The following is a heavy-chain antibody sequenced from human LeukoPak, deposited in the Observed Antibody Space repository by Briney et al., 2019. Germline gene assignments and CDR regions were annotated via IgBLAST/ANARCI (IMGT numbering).Heavy chain of an antibody. D-gene: IGHD2-21*01. V-gene: IGHV3-53*05. CDR1: GFTVSSNY. CDR3: ARVILVDYYYGMDV. CDR2: IYSGGST. J-gene: IGHJ6*02. Sequence: GGSLRLSCAASGFTVSSNYMSWVRQAPGKGLEWVSVIYSGGSTYYADSVKGRFTISRDNSKNTLYLQMNSLRAEDTAVYYCARVILVDYYYGMDVWGQGTTVTVSS.